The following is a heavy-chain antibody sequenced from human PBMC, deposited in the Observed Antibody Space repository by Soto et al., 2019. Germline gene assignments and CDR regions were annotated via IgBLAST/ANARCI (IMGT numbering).Heavy chain of an antibody. CDR2: ISYDGSNK. D-gene: IGHD3-22*01. V-gene: IGHV3-30*18. CDR3: AKEWVYDSSGWSFDY. Sequence: QVQLVESGGGVDQPGRSLRLSCAASGFTFSSYGMHWVRQAPGKGLEWVAVISYDGSNKYYADSVKGRFTISRDNSKNTLYLQMNCLRAEDTAVYYCAKEWVYDSSGWSFDYWGQGTLVTASS. CDR1: GFTFSSYG. J-gene: IGHJ4*02.